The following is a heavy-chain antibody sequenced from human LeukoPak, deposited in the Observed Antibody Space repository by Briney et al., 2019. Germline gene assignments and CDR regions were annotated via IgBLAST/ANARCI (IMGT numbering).Heavy chain of an antibody. J-gene: IGHJ4*02. CDR2: VHLDGRT. D-gene: IGHD3-3*01. CDR1: GGSVISTNW. V-gene: IGHV4-4*02. CDR3: AREGGFYRPLDY. Sequence: PSGTLSLTCGVSGGSVISTNWWTWVRQPPGKGLEWIGEVHLDGRTNYNPSLESRLTISVDLSENHVSLKLTPVTAADTAVYYCAREGGFYRPLDYSGQGTLVTVSS.